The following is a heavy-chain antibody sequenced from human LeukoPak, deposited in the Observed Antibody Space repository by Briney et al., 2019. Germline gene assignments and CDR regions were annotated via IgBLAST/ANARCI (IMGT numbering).Heavy chain of an antibody. CDR1: GYTFTSYG. J-gene: IGHJ4*02. Sequence: ASVKVSCKASGYTFTSYGISWVRQAPGQGLEWMGWISAYNGNTNYAQKLQGRVTMTRDTSISTAYMELSRLRSDDTAVYYCARGGYYDFWSGITPTFDYWGQGTLVTVSS. CDR2: ISAYNGNT. V-gene: IGHV1-18*01. CDR3: ARGGYYDFWSGITPTFDY. D-gene: IGHD3-3*01.